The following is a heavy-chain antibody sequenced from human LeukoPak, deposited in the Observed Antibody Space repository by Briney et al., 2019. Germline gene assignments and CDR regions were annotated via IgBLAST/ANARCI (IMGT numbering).Heavy chain of an antibody. D-gene: IGHD6-25*01. Sequence: PGGSLRLSCAASGFTVSSNYMSWVRQAPGKGLEWVSVIYSGGSTYYADSVKGRFTISRDNSKDTLYLQMNSLRAEDTAVYYCARDLGAAGYYFDYWGQGTLVTVSS. CDR2: IYSGGST. J-gene: IGHJ4*02. CDR3: ARDLGAAGYYFDY. CDR1: GFTVSSNY. V-gene: IGHV3-66*01.